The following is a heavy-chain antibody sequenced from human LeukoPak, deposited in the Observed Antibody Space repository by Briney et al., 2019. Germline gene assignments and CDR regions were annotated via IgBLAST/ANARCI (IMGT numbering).Heavy chain of an antibody. J-gene: IGHJ4*02. V-gene: IGHV3-7*04. CDR2: IKRDGSEK. Sequence: GGSLRLSCAASGFTFSSYWMSWVRQAPGKGLEWVANIKRDGSEKYYVDSVKGRFTISRDNANNSLYLQMNSLRAEDTAVYYCARRLRGLITYYFDYWGQGTLVTVSS. D-gene: IGHD3-10*01. CDR1: GFTFSSYW. CDR3: ARRLRGLITYYFDY.